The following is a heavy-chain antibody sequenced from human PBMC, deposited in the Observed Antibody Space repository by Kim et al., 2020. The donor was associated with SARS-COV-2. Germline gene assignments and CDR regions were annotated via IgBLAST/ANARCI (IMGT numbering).Heavy chain of an antibody. Sequence: GDGSKTPYADPVRGRLTTSRDNAKNTLFLQMNSLRVGDTAVYYCARGGTPIWGRGTMVTVSS. J-gene: IGHJ3*02. CDR2: GDGSKT. V-gene: IGHV3-74*01. CDR3: ARGGTPI.